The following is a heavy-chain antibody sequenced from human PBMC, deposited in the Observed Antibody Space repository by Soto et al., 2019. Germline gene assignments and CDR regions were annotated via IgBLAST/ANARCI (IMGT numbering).Heavy chain of an antibody. CDR3: ARDSLVLYYDSSGSFFDY. J-gene: IGHJ4*02. D-gene: IGHD3-22*01. CDR1: GFTFSSYW. CDR2: IKQDGSEQ. Sequence: GGSLRLSCAASGFTFSSYWMSWVRQAPGKGLEWVANIKQDGSEQYYVDSVKGRFTISRDNAKNSLYLQMNSLRAEDTAVYYCARDSLVLYYDSSGSFFDYWGQGTLVTVSS. V-gene: IGHV3-7*01.